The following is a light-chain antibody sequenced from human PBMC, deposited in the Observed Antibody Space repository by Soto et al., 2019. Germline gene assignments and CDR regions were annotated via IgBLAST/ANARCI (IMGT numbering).Light chain of an antibody. J-gene: IGLJ2*01. Sequence: QSALTQPPSASGSPGQSVTISCTGTSSDVGGYNYVSWYQQHPGKAPKLIISEVSKRPSGIPDRFSGSKSGNTAALTVSGLQAEDEADYYCSSFAGNNKLVFGGGTKVTVL. CDR1: SSDVGGYNY. CDR3: SSFAGNNKLV. CDR2: EVS. V-gene: IGLV2-8*01.